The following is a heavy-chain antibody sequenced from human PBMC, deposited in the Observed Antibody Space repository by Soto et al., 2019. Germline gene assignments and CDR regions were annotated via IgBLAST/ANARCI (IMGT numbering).Heavy chain of an antibody. CDR3: ARDPRPLYNFDC. CDR2: INPNSGDT. D-gene: IGHD6-6*01. CDR1: GYTFNAYY. J-gene: IGHJ4*02. V-gene: IGHV1-2*02. Sequence: ASVKVSCKASGYTFNAYYIHWVRQAPGQGLEWVGRINPNSGDTTYTQKFEGRVTMTRDTSISTAYLELTGLRSDDTAIYYCARDPRPLYNFDCWGQGTLVTVSS.